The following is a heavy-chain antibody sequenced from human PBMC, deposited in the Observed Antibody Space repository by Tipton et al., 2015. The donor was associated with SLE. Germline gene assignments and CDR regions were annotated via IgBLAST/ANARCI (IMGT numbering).Heavy chain of an antibody. CDR2: IYYSGST. D-gene: IGHD6-6*01. CDR3: ARVLYSSSFFDY. V-gene: IGHV4-59*01. CDR1: GGSISSYY. J-gene: IGHJ4*02. Sequence: TLSLTCTVSGGSISSYYWSWIRQPPGQGLEWIGYIYYSGSTNYNPSLKSRVAISVDTSKNQFSLKLSSVTAADTAVYYCARVLYSSSFFDYWGQGTLVTVSS.